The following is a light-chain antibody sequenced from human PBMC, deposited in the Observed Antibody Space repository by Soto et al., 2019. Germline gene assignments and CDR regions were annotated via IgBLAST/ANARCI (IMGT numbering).Light chain of an antibody. V-gene: IGKV3-20*01. J-gene: IGKJ1*01. CDR1: QSVSSNY. Sequence: EIVLTQSPGTLSLSPGERATLSCRASQSVSSNYLAWYQQKPGQAPRLLIYTTSSRATGIPYRFGGSGSGTDFTLTISRLEPEDFAVYYCQQYGSSPWTFGQGTNVEIK. CDR2: TTS. CDR3: QQYGSSPWT.